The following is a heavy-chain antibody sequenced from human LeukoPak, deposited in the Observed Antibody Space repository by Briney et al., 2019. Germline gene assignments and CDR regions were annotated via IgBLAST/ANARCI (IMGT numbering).Heavy chain of an antibody. CDR3: AKDAQRGFDYSNSLES. Sequence: GGSLRPSCATSGFTFSHYGMHWVRQAPGKGLEWVAVIWNDGSDKYYGDSVKGRFTISRDNSKKTVYLQMNSLRVEDTAVYYCAKDAQRGFDYSNSLESWGQGALVTVSS. CDR1: GFTFSHYG. D-gene: IGHD4-11*01. J-gene: IGHJ4*02. V-gene: IGHV3-33*06. CDR2: IWNDGSDK.